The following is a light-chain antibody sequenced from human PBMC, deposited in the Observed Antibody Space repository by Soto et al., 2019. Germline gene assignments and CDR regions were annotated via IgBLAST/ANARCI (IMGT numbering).Light chain of an antibody. CDR1: QGISSY. CDR2: AAS. J-gene: IGKJ1*01. Sequence: ALRMTQSPSSLSASTGDRVTITCRASQGISSYLAWYQQKPGKAPKLLIYAASTLQSGVPSRFSGSGSGTDFTLTISSLQPEDFATYYCQQSYSTPWTFGQGTKVDI. V-gene: IGKV1-8*01. CDR3: QQSYSTPWT.